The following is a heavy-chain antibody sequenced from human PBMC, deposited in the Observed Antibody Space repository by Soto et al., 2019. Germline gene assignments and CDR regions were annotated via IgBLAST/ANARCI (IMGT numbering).Heavy chain of an antibody. CDR1: GFTFSSYA. CDR2: ISGSGGST. Sequence: GGSLRLSYAASGFTFSSYAMSWVRQAPGKGLEWVSAISGSGGSTYYADSVKGRFTISRDNSKNTLYLQMNSLRAEDTAVYYCAKGRAPRRYYGMDVWGQGTTVTVSS. V-gene: IGHV3-23*01. CDR3: AKGRAPRRYYGMDV. J-gene: IGHJ6*02.